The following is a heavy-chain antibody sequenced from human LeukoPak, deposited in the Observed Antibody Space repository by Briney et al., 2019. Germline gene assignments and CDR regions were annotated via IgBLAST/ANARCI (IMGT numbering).Heavy chain of an antibody. CDR1: GYSISSGYY. Sequence: SETLSLTCTVSGYSISSGYYWGWIRQPPGKGLEWIGSIYHSGSTYYNPSLKSRVTISVDTSKNQFSLKLSSVTAADTAVYYCATETRDGYNYRDYWGQGTLVTVSS. V-gene: IGHV4-38-2*02. J-gene: IGHJ4*02. CDR2: IYHSGST. D-gene: IGHD5-24*01. CDR3: ATETRDGYNYRDY.